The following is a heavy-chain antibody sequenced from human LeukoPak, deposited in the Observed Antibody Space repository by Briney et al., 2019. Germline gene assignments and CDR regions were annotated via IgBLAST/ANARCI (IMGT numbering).Heavy chain of an antibody. CDR1: RFTFSSYA. Sequence: GGSLRLSCAASRFTFSSYAMSWVRQAPGKRLEWVSAISGSGGSTYYADSVKGRFTISRDNSKNTLYLQMNSLRAEDTAVYYCAKDKVGDHYFDYWGQGTLVTVSS. J-gene: IGHJ4*02. V-gene: IGHV3-23*01. D-gene: IGHD1-26*01. CDR2: ISGSGGST. CDR3: AKDKVGDHYFDY.